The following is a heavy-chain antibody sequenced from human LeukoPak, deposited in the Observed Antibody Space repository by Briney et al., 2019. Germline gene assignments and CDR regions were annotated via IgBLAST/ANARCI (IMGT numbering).Heavy chain of an antibody. CDR1: GGTFSSYA. J-gene: IGHJ5*02. CDR2: IIPIFGTA. D-gene: IGHD2-2*01. V-gene: IGHV1-69*05. CDR3: ARGGVFCSSSTCPLNWLDP. Sequence: SVKVSCKASGGTFSSYAISWVRQAPGQGLEWMGGIIPIFGTANYAQKVQGRVTMTTDTSTSTAYMELRSLRSDDTAVYYCARGGVFCSSSTCPLNWLDPWGQGTLVTVSS.